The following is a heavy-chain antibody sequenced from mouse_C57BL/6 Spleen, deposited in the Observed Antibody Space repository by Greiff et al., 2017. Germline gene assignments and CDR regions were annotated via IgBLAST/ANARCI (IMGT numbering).Heavy chain of an antibody. CDR3: ARGSNDGSVLTY. D-gene: IGHD2-3*01. CDR2: IDPSDSYT. V-gene: IGHV1-59*01. CDR1: GYTFTSYW. Sequence: QVQLQQSGAELVRPGTSVKLSCKASGYTFTSYWMHWVKQRPGQGLEWIGVIDPSDSYTNYNQKFKGKATLTVDTSSSTAYMQLSSLTSEDSAVYYCARGSNDGSVLTYWGQGTLVTVSA. J-gene: IGHJ3*01.